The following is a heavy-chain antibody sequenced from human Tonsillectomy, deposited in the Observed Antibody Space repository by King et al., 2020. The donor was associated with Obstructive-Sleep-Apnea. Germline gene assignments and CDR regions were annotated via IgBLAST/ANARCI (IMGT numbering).Heavy chain of an antibody. Sequence: VQLVESGGGLVKPGGSLRLSCAASGFTFSRYTMNWVRQAPGKGLEWVSSISSSGTYIHYADSVKGRFTISRDNAENSLYLQMKSLRAEDTAVYYCARGYYDILTGYGGYADYWGQGTLVTVSS. CDR2: ISSSGTYI. CDR1: GFTFSRYT. D-gene: IGHD3-9*01. V-gene: IGHV3-21*01. CDR3: ARGYYDILTGYGGYADY. J-gene: IGHJ4*02.